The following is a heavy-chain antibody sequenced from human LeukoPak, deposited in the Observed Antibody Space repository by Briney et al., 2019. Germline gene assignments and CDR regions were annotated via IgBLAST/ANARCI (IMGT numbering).Heavy chain of an antibody. CDR3: ARHGVSSYGSSFDY. J-gene: IGHJ4*02. Sequence: SETLSLTCTVSGGSISSSSYYWGWIRQPPGKGLEWIGSVYYSLNTHYNPSLQSRVTISVDTSKNQFYLKLSSVTAADTAVYYCARHGVSSYGSSFDYWGQGTLVTVSS. CDR2: VYYSLNT. D-gene: IGHD5-18*01. CDR1: GGSISSSSYY. V-gene: IGHV4-39*01.